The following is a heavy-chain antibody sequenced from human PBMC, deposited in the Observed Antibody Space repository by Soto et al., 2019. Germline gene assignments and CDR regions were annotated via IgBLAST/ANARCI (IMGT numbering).Heavy chain of an antibody. Sequence: QVQLVQSGAEVKKPGASVKVSCKASGYTFTSYGISWVRQAPGQGLEWMGWISAYNGNTNYAQKPQGRATMTTDADTRPAYMTLGSRTPDGTPVYYCARDRHSTIFGVVITGDYYYAGRDVWGQGPTVTVSS. CDR3: ARDRHSTIFGVVITGDYYYAGRDV. V-gene: IGHV1-18*01. CDR1: GYTFTSYG. D-gene: IGHD3-3*01. CDR2: ISAYNGNT. J-gene: IGHJ6*02.